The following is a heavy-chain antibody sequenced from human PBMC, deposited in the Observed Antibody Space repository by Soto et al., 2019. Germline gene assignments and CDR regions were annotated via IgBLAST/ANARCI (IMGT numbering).Heavy chain of an antibody. D-gene: IGHD2-21*01. CDR2: IYYIGST. V-gene: IGHV4-31*03. Sequence: PSETLSLTCTVSGGSISSGGYYWNWIRQHPGKGLEWIGYIYYIGSTYYNPSPKSRVTISLDTSKNQFSLRVNSVTAADTAVYYCARRAVVAVTGSLDNWLDPWGQGILVTVSS. CDR3: ARRAVVAVTGSLDNWLDP. CDR1: GGSISSGGYY. J-gene: IGHJ5*02.